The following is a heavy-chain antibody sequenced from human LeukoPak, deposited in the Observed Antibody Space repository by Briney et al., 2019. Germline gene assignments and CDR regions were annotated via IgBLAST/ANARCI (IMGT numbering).Heavy chain of an antibody. CDR1: GFTFSSSW. D-gene: IGHD1-26*01. V-gene: IGHV3-74*01. CDR2: IRPDGTNT. CDR3: SSSLVGAPK. J-gene: IGHJ4*02. Sequence: GGSLRLSCAASGFTFSSSWMHWVRQAPGKGLVWVSHIRPDGTNTYYADSVEGRFTISRDNAKNTLYPHMNRLRAEQPAVYYCSSSLVGAPKGGQGTLVTVSS.